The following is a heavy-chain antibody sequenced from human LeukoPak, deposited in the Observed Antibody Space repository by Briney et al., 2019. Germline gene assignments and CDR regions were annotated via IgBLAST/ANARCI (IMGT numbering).Heavy chain of an antibody. J-gene: IGHJ5*02. D-gene: IGHD1-26*01. V-gene: IGHV3-74*01. CDR2: INNDGRST. Sequence: GGSLRLSCAASGFTVSSTWMHWVRQAPGKGLVWVSRINNDGRSTSYADPLKGRFTISRDNAKNTLYMQMNSLRAEDTAVYYCARHRDAEGATCWFDPWGQGTLVNVSS. CDR1: GFTVSSTW. CDR3: ARHRDAEGATCWFDP.